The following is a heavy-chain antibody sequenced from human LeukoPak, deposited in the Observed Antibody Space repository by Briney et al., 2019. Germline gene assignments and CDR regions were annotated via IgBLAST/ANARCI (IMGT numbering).Heavy chain of an antibody. CDR2: IHPRRGDT. CDR3: ARRHKHYYQIDY. CDR1: GYSXTAFY. Sequence: ASVKVSCKTSGYSXTAFYIHWVRQAPGQGLEWMGWIHPRRGDTNYAQKFQGRVTMTRDTSISTAYLDLSSLRSDDTAVYYCARRHKHYYQIDYWGQGTLVTVSS. D-gene: IGHD1-26*01. J-gene: IGHJ4*02. V-gene: IGHV1-2*02.